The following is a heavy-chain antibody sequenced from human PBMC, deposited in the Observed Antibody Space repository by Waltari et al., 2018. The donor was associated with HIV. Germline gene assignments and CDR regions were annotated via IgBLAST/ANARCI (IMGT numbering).Heavy chain of an antibody. CDR1: GYTFTSYG. Sequence: VKKPGASVKVSCKASGYTFTSYGISWVRQAPGQGLEWMGWISAYNGNTNYAQKLQGRVTMTTDTSTSTAYMELRSLRSDDTAVYYCARSYYGSGSYAEAFDIWGQGTMVTVSS. J-gene: IGHJ3*02. CDR3: ARSYYGSGSYAEAFDI. CDR2: ISAYNGNT. D-gene: IGHD3-10*01. V-gene: IGHV1-18*01.